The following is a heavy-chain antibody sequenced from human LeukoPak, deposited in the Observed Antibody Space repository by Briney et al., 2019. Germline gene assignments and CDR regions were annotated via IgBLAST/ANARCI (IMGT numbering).Heavy chain of an antibody. V-gene: IGHV4-39*07. D-gene: IGHD3-22*01. Sequence: SETLSLTCTVSGGSISSSSYYWGWIRQPPGKGLEWIGSIYYSGSTYYNPSLKSRVTISVDTSKNQFSLKLSSVTAADTAVYYCARDPYYDSSGSYPIAYWGQGTLVTVSS. CDR2: IYYSGST. J-gene: IGHJ4*02. CDR1: GGSISSSSYY. CDR3: ARDPYYDSSGSYPIAY.